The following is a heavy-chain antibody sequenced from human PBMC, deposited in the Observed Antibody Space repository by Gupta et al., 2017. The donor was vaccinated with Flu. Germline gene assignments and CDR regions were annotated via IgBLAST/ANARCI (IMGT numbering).Heavy chain of an antibody. CDR1: GYSLGTGGDS. D-gene: IGHD1-14*01. CDR2: IYYSGQS. CDR3: ARVNLFWYFDF. Sequence: QVQLQESGPRLVKPSQTLSLTCNVSGYSLGTGGDSWSWVLQPPGKGLEWIGYIYYSGQSYYNPSLKSRVVMSLDASKNQFSLKLTSVTAADTAVYYCARVNLFWYFDFWGRGTLVTVSS. J-gene: IGHJ2*01. V-gene: IGHV4-31*03.